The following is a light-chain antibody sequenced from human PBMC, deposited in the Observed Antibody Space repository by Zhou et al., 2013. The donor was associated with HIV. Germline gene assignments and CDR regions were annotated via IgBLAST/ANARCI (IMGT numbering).Light chain of an antibody. CDR1: QSISSY. Sequence: DIQMTQSPSSLSASVGDRVTITCRASQSISSYLNWYQQKPGKAPKLLIYAASSLQSGVPSRFSGSGSGTEFTLTISSLQPEDFATYYCLQHNSHPWTFAQGTKVEI. CDR3: LQHNSHPWT. J-gene: IGKJ1*01. V-gene: IGKV1-17*01. CDR2: AAS.